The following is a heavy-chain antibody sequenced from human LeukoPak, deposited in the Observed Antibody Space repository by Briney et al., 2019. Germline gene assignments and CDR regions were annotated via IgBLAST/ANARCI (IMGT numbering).Heavy chain of an antibody. V-gene: IGHV1-18*01. CDR3: ARSRTGGNDSGSYGIRQIVLYAFDI. CDR1: GYTFSSYG. Sequence: ASVKVSCKASGYTFSSYGISWVRQAPGQGLEWMGGISAHNGNTDYAQKFQGRVTMTTDTSTSTAYMELRSLRSDDTAVYYCARSRTGGNDSGSYGIRQIVLYAFDIWGQGTMVTVSS. CDR2: ISAHNGNT. J-gene: IGHJ3*02. D-gene: IGHD3-10*01.